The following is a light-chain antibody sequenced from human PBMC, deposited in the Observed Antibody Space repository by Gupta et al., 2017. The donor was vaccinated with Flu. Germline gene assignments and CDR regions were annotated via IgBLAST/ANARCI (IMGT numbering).Light chain of an antibody. J-gene: IGKJ1*01. V-gene: IGKV3-11*01. CDR3: QQRSLWPPWT. CDR2: DAS. Sequence: ATLSLFPGERATLSCRASQSVDSSLDWYQQSPGQAPRLLIYDASNRAAGIPARFSGSGSGTDFTLTISSLEPEDFALYYCQQRSLWPPWTFGQGTXVEI. CDR1: QSVDSS.